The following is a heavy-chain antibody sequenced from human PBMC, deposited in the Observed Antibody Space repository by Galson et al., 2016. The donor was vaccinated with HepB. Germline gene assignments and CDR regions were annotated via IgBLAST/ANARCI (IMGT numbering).Heavy chain of an antibody. D-gene: IGHD3-3*01. CDR3: STLRDFWSG. CDR1: GFTFSRQW. J-gene: IGHJ4*02. Sequence: SLRLSCAASGFTFSRQWMYWVRQAPGKGLAWVSQIKSDGSNINYADSVKGRFTISRDNAGNTLYLQMNSLRAEETAVYYCSTLRDFWSGWGQGTLVTVSP. CDR2: IKSDGSNI. V-gene: IGHV3-74*01.